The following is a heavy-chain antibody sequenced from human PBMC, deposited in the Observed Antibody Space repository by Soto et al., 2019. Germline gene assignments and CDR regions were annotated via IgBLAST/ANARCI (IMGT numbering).Heavy chain of an antibody. J-gene: IGHJ4*02. Sequence: KPSETLSLTCTVSGGSINSGDYYWSWIRQPPGKGLEWIGYIYYSGSTNYNPSLKSRVTMSVDTSKNQFSLKLSSVTAADTAVYYCARVYPEPWGSYRYPYFDYWGQGTLVTVSS. CDR3: ARVYPEPWGSYRYPYFDY. V-gene: IGHV4-30-4*01. D-gene: IGHD3-16*02. CDR2: IYYSGST. CDR1: GGSINSGDYY.